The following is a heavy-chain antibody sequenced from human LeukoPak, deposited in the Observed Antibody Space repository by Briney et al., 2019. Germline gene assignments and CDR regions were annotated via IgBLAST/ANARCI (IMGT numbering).Heavy chain of an antibody. J-gene: IGHJ5*02. CDR2: INPSGGST. CDR3: ARVPPGSNWFDP. Sequence: ASVKVSCKAYGYTFTGYYIHWVRQAPGQGLEWMGIINPSGGSTSYAQKFQGRVTMTRDMSTSTVYMELSSLRSEDTAVYYCARVPPGSNWFDPWGQGTLVTVSS. D-gene: IGHD5-12*01. V-gene: IGHV1-46*01. CDR1: GYTFTGYY.